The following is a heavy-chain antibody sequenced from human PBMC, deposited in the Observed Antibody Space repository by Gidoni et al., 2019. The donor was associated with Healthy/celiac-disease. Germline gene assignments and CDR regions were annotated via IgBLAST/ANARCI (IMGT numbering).Heavy chain of an antibody. CDR3: ARDWAQQWLVQRGYYFDY. Sequence: QVQLVQSGAEVKKPGASVKVSCKASGYTFTGYYMHWVRQAPGQGLEWMGWINPNSGGTNYAQKFQGRVTMTRDTSISTAYMELSRLRSDDTAVYYCARDWAQQWLVQRGYYFDYWGQGTLVTVSS. CDR2: INPNSGGT. D-gene: IGHD6-19*01. CDR1: GYTFTGYY. J-gene: IGHJ4*02. V-gene: IGHV1-2*02.